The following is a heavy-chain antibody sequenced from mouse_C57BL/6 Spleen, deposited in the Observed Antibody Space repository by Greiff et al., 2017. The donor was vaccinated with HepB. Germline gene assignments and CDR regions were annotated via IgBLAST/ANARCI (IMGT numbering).Heavy chain of an antibody. J-gene: IGHJ1*03. Sequence: DVMLVESGGGLVKPGGSLKLSCAASGFTFSDYGMHWVRQAPEKGLEWVAYISSGSSTIYYADTVKGRFTISRDNAKNTLFLQMTSLRSEDTAMYYCARNYYGSMGYWYFDVWGTGTTVTVSS. V-gene: IGHV5-17*01. CDR1: GFTFSDYG. D-gene: IGHD1-1*01. CDR3: ARNYYGSMGYWYFDV. CDR2: ISSGSSTI.